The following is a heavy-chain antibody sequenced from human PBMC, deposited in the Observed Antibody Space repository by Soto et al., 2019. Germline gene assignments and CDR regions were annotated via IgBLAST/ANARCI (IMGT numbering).Heavy chain of an antibody. CDR3: ARVVGSVAGFPDY. D-gene: IGHD6-19*01. V-gene: IGHV1-69*06. CDR2: IIPIFGTA. CDR1: GGTFSSYA. Sequence: QVQLVQSGAEVKKPGSSVKVSCKASGGTFSSYAISWVRQAPGQGLEWMGGIIPIFGTANYAQKFQGRVTITADKSTSTAYMELSILRSEETAGYYCARVVGSVAGFPDYWGQGTLVTVSS. J-gene: IGHJ4*02.